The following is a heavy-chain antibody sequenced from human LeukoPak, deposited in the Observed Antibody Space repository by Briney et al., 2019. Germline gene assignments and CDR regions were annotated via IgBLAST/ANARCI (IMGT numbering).Heavy chain of an antibody. V-gene: IGHV1-18*01. CDR1: GYTFTSYG. J-gene: IGHJ5*02. CDR2: ISAYNGNT. CDR3: ATDCSSTNCYGDWFDP. D-gene: IGHD2-2*01. Sequence: GASVKVSCKASGYTFTSYGISWVRQAPGQGLEWMGWISAYNGNTNYAQKFQGRVTMTRDTSISTAYMELSRLRSDDTAVYYCATDCSSTNCYGDWFDPWGQGTLVTVSS.